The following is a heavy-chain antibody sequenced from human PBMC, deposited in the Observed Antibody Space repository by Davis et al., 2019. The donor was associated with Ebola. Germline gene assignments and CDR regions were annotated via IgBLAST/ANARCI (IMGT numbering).Heavy chain of an antibody. Sequence: GESLKISCAASGVTFLNYAMSWVRQAPGKGLEWVSSVSGTGGTTYYADFVEGCFTISRDNTKNTLHLQMNSLRVEDSAIYYCAKDADEDDYGLFDYWDQGALVSVSS. J-gene: IGHJ4*02. CDR2: VSGTGGTT. CDR3: AKDADEDDYGLFDY. CDR1: GVTFLNYA. V-gene: IGHV3-23*01. D-gene: IGHD4-17*01.